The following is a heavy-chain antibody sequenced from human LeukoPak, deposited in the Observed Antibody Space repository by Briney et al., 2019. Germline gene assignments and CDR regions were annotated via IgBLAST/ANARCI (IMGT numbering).Heavy chain of an antibody. D-gene: IGHD3-3*01. CDR2: ISYDGSNK. CDR1: GFTFSSYA. J-gene: IGHJ4*02. CDR3: ARGAEEWPDDY. V-gene: IGHV3-30*04. Sequence: GGSLRLSCAASGFTFSSYALHWVRQAPGKGLEWVAVISYDGSNKYYADSVKGRFTISRDNSKNTLYLQMNSLRAEDTAVYYCARGAEEWPDDYWGQGTLVTVSS.